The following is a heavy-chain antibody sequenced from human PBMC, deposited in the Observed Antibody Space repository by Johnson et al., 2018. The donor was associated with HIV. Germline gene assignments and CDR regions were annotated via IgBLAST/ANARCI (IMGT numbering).Heavy chain of an antibody. Sequence: QVQLVESGGGVVQPGRSLRLSCAASGFSFSSYAMHWVRQAPGKGLEWVAIISYDGSNKYYADSVKGRFTISRDNSKNTLYLQMSSLRADDTAVYYCAKGHSSGYPKDAFDIWGRGTIVTVSS. V-gene: IGHV3-30*04. CDR1: GFSFSSYA. CDR3: AKGHSSGYPKDAFDI. D-gene: IGHD3-22*01. CDR2: ISYDGSNK. J-gene: IGHJ3*02.